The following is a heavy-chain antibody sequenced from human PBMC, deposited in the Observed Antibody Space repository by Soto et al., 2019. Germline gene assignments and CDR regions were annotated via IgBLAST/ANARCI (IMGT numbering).Heavy chain of an antibody. CDR1: GFSGKNYQ. D-gene: IGHD1-1*01. J-gene: IGHJ6*02. Sequence: GGSVRLSCAASGFSGKNYQMKWVRQAPGKGLEWVSVIYSGGVTYYPDSVKGRFTTIRDTSKNTVYLQMNSLRADDTAMYYCLRESSTKGHDVQDVSSQRTTDTVS. CDR2: IYSGGVT. CDR3: LRESSTKGHDVQDV. V-gene: IGHV3-53*01.